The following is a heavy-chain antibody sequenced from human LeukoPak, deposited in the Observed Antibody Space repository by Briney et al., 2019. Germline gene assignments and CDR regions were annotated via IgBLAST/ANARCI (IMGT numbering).Heavy chain of an antibody. V-gene: IGHV1-8*01. Sequence: GASVKVSCKASGYTFTSYDINWVRQATGQGLEWMGLMNPNSGNTGYAQKFQGRVTMTRNTSISTAYMELSSVRSEDTAVYYCATGRYNSGWDDYCRQGTVVTVSS. D-gene: IGHD6-19*01. CDR3: ATGRYNSGWDDY. CDR1: GYTFTSYD. CDR2: MNPNSGNT. J-gene: IGHJ4*02.